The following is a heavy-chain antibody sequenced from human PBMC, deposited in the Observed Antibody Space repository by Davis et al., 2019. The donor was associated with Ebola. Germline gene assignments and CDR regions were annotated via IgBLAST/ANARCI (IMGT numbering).Heavy chain of an antibody. J-gene: IGHJ6*02. CDR2: IYYSGST. CDR3: AREWRYSYYYYGMDV. CDR1: GFTFSDYY. V-gene: IGHV4-38-2*02. D-gene: IGHD5-18*01. Sequence: GSLRLSCAASGFTFSDYYMSWIRQAPGKGLEWIGSIYYSGSTYYNPSLKSRVTISVDTSKNQFSLKLSSVTAADTAVYYCAREWRYSYYYYGMDVWGQGTTVTVSS.